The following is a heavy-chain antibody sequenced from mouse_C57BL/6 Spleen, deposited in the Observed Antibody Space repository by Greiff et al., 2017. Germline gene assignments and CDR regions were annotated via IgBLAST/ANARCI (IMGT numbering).Heavy chain of an antibody. J-gene: IGHJ4*01. Sequence: EVQLVESGPGLVKPSQSLSLTCSVTGYSITSGYYWNWIRQFPGNKLEWMGYISYDGSNNYNPSLKNRISITRDTSKNQFFLKLNSVTTEDTATYYCASHYDYGYAMDYWGQGTSVTVSS. CDR3: ASHYDYGYAMDY. CDR2: ISYDGSN. CDR1: GYSITSGYY. V-gene: IGHV3-6*01. D-gene: IGHD2-4*01.